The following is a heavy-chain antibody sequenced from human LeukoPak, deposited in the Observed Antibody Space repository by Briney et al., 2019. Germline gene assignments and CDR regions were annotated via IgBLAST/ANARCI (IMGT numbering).Heavy chain of an antibody. D-gene: IGHD1-1*01. CDR3: ARDRTGNVY. CDR2: IKEDGSEK. CDR1: GFTFSSYW. V-gene: IGHV3-7*01. J-gene: IGHJ4*02. Sequence: PGGSLRLSCAASGFTFSSYWMSWIRQAPGKGLEWVANIKEDGSEKYYVDSVRGRFTISRDNAKNSLSLQMNSLRAEDTAVYYCARDRTGNVYWGQGALVTVSS.